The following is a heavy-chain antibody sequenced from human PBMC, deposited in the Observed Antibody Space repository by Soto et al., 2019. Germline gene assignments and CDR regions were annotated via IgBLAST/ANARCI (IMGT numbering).Heavy chain of an antibody. D-gene: IGHD6-13*01. V-gene: IGHV3-15*01. J-gene: IGHJ4*02. CDR3: TTDEGSYSSSWYFDY. Sequence: GGSLRLSCAASGFTFSNAWMSWVRQAPGKGLEWVGRIKSKTDGGTTDYAAPVKGRFTISRDDSKNTLYLQMNSLKTEDTAVYYCTTDEGSYSSSWYFDYWGQGTLVTVSS. CDR2: IKSKTDGGTT. CDR1: GFTFSNAW.